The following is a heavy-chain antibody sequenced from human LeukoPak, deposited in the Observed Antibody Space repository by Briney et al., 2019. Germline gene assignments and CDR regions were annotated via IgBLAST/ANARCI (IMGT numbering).Heavy chain of an antibody. Sequence: GGSLKLSCAASGFTFSGSAMHWVRQASGKGLEWVGRIRSKANNYATTYAASVKGRFTISRDDSKNTAYLQMNSLKSEDTAVYYCALSQDGYNSDYWGQGTLVIVSS. CDR3: ALSQDGYNSDY. D-gene: IGHD5-24*01. CDR2: IRSKANNYAT. J-gene: IGHJ4*02. CDR1: GFTFSGSA. V-gene: IGHV3-73*01.